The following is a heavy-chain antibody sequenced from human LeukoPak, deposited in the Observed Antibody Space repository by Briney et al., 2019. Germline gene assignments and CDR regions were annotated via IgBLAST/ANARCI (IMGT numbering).Heavy chain of an antibody. Sequence: SETLSLTCTVSGGSISSYYWSWIRQPPGKGLEWIGYIYYSGSTNYNPSLKSRVTISVDTSKNQFSLKLSSVTAADTAVYYCARDYGGNSGWFDYWGQGTLVTVST. CDR2: IYYSGST. J-gene: IGHJ4*02. CDR3: ARDYGGNSGWFDY. V-gene: IGHV4-59*01. CDR1: GGSISSYY. D-gene: IGHD4-23*01.